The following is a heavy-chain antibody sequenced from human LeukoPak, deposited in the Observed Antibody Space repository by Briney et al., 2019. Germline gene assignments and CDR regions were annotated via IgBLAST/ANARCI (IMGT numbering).Heavy chain of an antibody. CDR3: ARDFVDYGDYYYYYGMDV. CDR1: GYTFTGYY. J-gene: IGHJ6*02. Sequence: GASVKVSCKASGYTFTGYYMHWVRQAPGQGLEWMGWINPNSGGTNYAQKFQGRVTMTTDTSTSTAYMELRSLRSDDTAVYYCARDFVDYGDYYYYYGMDVWGQGTTVTVSS. V-gene: IGHV1-2*02. D-gene: IGHD4-17*01. CDR2: INPNSGGT.